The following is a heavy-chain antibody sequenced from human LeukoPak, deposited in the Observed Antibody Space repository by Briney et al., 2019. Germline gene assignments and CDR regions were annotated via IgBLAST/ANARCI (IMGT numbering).Heavy chain of an antibody. D-gene: IGHD6-13*01. Sequence: GGSLRLSCAASGFTFGNYEMNWVRQAPGKGLEWVAIIWYDGSNKYYADFVKGRFTTSRDNSKNTLYLQMNSLRADDTAVYYCARVSGYSGTWYVDYWGQGTLVTVSS. V-gene: IGHV3-33*08. CDR3: ARVSGYSGTWYVDY. CDR2: IWYDGSNK. CDR1: GFTFGNYE. J-gene: IGHJ4*02.